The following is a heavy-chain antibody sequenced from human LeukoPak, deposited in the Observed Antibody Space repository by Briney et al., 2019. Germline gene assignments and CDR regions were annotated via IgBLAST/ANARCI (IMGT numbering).Heavy chain of an antibody. V-gene: IGHV4-38-2*02. CDR3: ARICGADCRGAFDI. J-gene: IGHJ3*02. Sequence: SETLSLTCSVSGYYISSGHYWGWIRQPPGKRLEWNGSIYHSGSTFYNPSLKSRVTISVDTSKNQFSLKLSSVPAADTAVYYCARICGADCRGAFDIWGQGTMVTVSS. CDR1: GYYISSGHY. CDR2: IYHSGST. D-gene: IGHD2-21*02.